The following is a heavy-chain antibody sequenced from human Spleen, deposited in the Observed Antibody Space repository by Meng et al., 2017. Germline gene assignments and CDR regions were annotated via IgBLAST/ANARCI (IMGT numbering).Heavy chain of an antibody. CDR2: IYHSGST. V-gene: IGHV4-34*01. J-gene: IGHJ6*02. CDR3: ARDRGSIAAWYYYYYGMDV. CDR1: GGSFSGYY. D-gene: IGHD6-13*01. Sequence: GSLRLSCAVYGGSFSGYYWSWIRQPPGKGLEWIGSIYHSGSTYYNPSLKSRVTISVDTSKNQFSLKLSSVTAADTAVYYCARDRGSIAAWYYYYYGMDVWGQGTTVTVSS.